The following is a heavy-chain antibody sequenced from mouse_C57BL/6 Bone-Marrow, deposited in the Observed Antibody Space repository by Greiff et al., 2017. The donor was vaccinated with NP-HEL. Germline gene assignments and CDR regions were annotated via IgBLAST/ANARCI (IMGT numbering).Heavy chain of an antibody. CDR2: IDPETGGT. V-gene: IGHV1-15*01. CDR1: GYTFTDYE. Sequence: VQLKESGAELVRPGASVTLSCKASGYTFTDYEMHWVKQTPVHGLEWIGAIDPETGGTAYNQKFKGKAILTADKSSSTAYMELRSLTSEDSAVYYCTSRGTTPYWGQGTLVTVSA. D-gene: IGHD1-1*01. CDR3: TSRGTTPY. J-gene: IGHJ3*01.